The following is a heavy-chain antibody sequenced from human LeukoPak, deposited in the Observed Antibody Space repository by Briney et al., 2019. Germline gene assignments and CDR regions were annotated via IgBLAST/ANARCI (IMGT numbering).Heavy chain of an antibody. CDR2: ISSSSSTT. V-gene: IGHV3-48*04. CDR1: GFTFSSYS. Sequence: GGSLRLSCAASGFTFSSYSMNWVRQAPGKGLEWVSYISSSSSTTYYADSVKGRFTISRDNAKNSLYLQMNSLRAEDTAVYYCARDEWSGLAFDIWGQGTMVTVSS. J-gene: IGHJ3*02. CDR3: ARDEWSGLAFDI. D-gene: IGHD3-3*01.